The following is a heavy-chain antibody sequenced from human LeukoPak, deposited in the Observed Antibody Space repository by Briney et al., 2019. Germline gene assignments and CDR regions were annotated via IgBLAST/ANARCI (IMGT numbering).Heavy chain of an antibody. CDR3: ARDRGGYSYGNYYCYYMDV. Sequence: GASEKVSCKASGYTFTGYYMHWVRQAPGQGLEWMGWINPNSGGTNYAQKFQGRVTMTRDTSISTAYMELSRLRSDDTAVYYCARDRGGYSYGNYYCYYMDVWGKGTTVTVSS. CDR2: INPNSGGT. D-gene: IGHD5-18*01. V-gene: IGHV1-2*02. CDR1: GYTFTGYY. J-gene: IGHJ6*03.